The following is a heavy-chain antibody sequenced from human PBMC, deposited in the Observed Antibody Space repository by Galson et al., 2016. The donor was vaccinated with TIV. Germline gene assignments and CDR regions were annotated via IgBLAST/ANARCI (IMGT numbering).Heavy chain of an antibody. D-gene: IGHD3-16*01. J-gene: IGHJ3*01. CDR2: FDPEYGET. Sequence: SVKVSCKVSGYTVTELPMHWVRQTPEKSLEWMGGFDPEYGETIYAQKFQGRVSMTEDTFTDTAYMELSSLRSEDTAIYYCAREVAHVDSVMLNADAFDVWGQGTMVTVSS. CDR1: GYTVTELP. CDR3: AREVAHVDSVMLNADAFDV. V-gene: IGHV1-24*01.